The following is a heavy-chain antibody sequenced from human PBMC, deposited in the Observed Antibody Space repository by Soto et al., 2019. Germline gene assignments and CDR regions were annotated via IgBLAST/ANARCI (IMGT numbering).Heavy chain of an antibody. D-gene: IGHD3-10*01. CDR3: ARGQLVWYGDLTPYYRDMDV. V-gene: IGHV4-34*02. J-gene: IGHJ6*02. Sequence: QVQLQQWGAGLLRPSETLSLTCAFYGGSFDDFYWSWVRQSPGKGLEWVEEISHDGGTNYSPSLASRVSISVDTSKNQFSLHLRSVTAADTGLYYCARGQLVWYGDLTPYYRDMDVWGQGTTVTVSS. CDR2: ISHDGGT. CDR1: GGSFDDFY.